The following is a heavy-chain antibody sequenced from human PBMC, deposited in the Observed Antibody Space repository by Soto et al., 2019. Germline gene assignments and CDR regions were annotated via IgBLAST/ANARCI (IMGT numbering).Heavy chain of an antibody. CDR1: GASINSNW. CDR2: IYHSGNS. Sequence: QVHLQESGPGLVKPSGTLSLTCAVSGASINSNWWSWVRQPPGKGLGWIGEIYHSGNSHYNPSLEGRATISMDMSKNQISLRLTSVTAADTAVYYCARHISVPTTRGFDYWGQGALVTVSS. J-gene: IGHJ4*02. CDR3: ARHISVPTTRGFDY. D-gene: IGHD4-17*01. V-gene: IGHV4-4*02.